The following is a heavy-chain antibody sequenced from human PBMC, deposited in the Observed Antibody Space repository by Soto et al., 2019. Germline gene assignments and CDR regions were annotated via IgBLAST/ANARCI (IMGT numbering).Heavy chain of an antibody. D-gene: IGHD6-19*01. V-gene: IGHV3-23*04. J-gene: IGHJ3*02. CDR3: TKQDSSGWYGAFDI. CDR1: GFSFGSYA. Sequence: EVPLVESGGGLVQPGGSLRLSCAASGFSFGSYAMSWVRQGPGKGLEWVAAISASGASTYYTDSVKGRFTISRGNSKNTLFLQMNTLRADDTAVYSCTKQDSSGWYGAFDIWGRGTMVTVSS. CDR2: ISASGAST.